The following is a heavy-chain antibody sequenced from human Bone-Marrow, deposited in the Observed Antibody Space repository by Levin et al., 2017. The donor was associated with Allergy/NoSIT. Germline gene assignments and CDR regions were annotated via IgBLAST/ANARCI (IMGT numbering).Heavy chain of an antibody. V-gene: IGHV1-2*02. CDR1: GYTFSDYY. CDR3: ARGKLRELLGFDY. Sequence: ASVKVSCKAYGYTFSDYYMHWLRQAPGQGLECMGWINPNSGGTNYVQKFQGRVTMTRDTSISAAYMELTRLRSDDTAVYYCARGKLRELLGFDYWGQGTLVTVSS. D-gene: IGHD1-26*01. J-gene: IGHJ4*02. CDR2: INPNSGGT.